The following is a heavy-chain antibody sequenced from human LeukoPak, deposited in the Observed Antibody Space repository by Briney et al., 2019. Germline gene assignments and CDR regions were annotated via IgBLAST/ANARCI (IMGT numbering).Heavy chain of an antibody. J-gene: IGHJ4*02. V-gene: IGHV3-66*04. Sequence: GGSLRLSCAASGFTVSNNYMTWVRQAPGKGLEWVSMIYSGGSTYYGDSVKGRFTISRDNSKNTLYLQMNSLRAEGTAVYYCARRAGAYSHPYDYWGQGTLVTVSS. D-gene: IGHD4/OR15-4a*01. CDR3: ARRAGAYSHPYDY. CDR1: GFTVSNNY. CDR2: IYSGGST.